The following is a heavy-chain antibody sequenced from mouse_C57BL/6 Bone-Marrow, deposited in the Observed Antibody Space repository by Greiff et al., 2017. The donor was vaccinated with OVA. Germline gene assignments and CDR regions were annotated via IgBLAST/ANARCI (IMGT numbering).Heavy chain of an antibody. CDR3: ERPSISTLRYFDY. J-gene: IGHJ2*01. V-gene: IGHV5-9*01. Sequence: EVQRVESGGGLVKPGGSLKLSCAASGFTFSSYTMSWVRQTPEKRLEWVATISGGGGNTDYPDSVKGRFTISRDNAKNTLYLQMSSLRSEDTALYYCERPSISTLRYFDYWGKGTTLTVSS. CDR1: GFTFSSYT. CDR2: ISGGGGNT. D-gene: IGHD1-1*01.